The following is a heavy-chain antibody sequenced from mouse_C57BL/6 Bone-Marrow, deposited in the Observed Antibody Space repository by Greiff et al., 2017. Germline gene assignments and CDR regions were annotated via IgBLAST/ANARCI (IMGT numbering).Heavy chain of an antibody. CDR2: IYPSDSET. V-gene: IGHV1-61*01. CDR1: GYTFTSYW. CDR3: ARDYYGIRGFAY. J-gene: IGHJ3*01. Sequence: QVQLQQPGAELVRPGSSVKLSCKASGYTFTSYWMDWVKQRPGQGLEWIGNIYPSDSETHYNQKFKDKATLTVDKTSSTAYMQLSSLTSEDSAVYYCARDYYGIRGFAYWGQGTLVTVSA. D-gene: IGHD1-1*01.